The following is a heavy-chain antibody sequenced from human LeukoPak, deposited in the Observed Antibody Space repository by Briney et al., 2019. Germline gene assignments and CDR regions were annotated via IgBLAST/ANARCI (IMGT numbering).Heavy chain of an antibody. J-gene: IGHJ6*02. CDR1: GGSISSYY. V-gene: IGHV4-4*07. CDR2: IYTSGST. Sequence: SETLSLTCTVSGGSISSYYWSWIRQPAGKGLEWIGRIYTSGSTNYNPSLKSRVTMSVDTSKNQFSLKLSSVTAADTAVYYCARDHLSSWSKDPPYGMDVWGQGTTVTVSS. CDR3: ARDHLSSWSKDPPYGMDV. D-gene: IGHD6-13*01.